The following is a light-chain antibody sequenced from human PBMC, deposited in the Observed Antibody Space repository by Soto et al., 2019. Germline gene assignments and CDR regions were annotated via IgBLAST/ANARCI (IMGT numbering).Light chain of an antibody. CDR3: CSYAGSYIFVV. J-gene: IGLJ2*01. Sequence: QSALTQPASVSGSPGQSITISCSGTSSDVGSYNFVSWYQQHPDKAPKLMIYDVNKRPSGVSNRFSGSKSGNTASLTISGLQAEDEADYYCCSYAGSYIFVVFGGGTKGTVL. V-gene: IGLV2-23*02. CDR1: SSDVGSYNF. CDR2: DVN.